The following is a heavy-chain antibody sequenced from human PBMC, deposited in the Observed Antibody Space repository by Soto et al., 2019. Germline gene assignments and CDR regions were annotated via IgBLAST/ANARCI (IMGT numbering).Heavy chain of an antibody. CDR3: ARAVQYGMVVAAPYYYYGMDV. V-gene: IGHV1-2*02. D-gene: IGHD2-15*01. J-gene: IGHJ6*02. CDR1: GYTFTGYY. Sequence: ASVKVSCKASGYTFTGYYMHWVRQAPGQGLEWMGWINPNSGGTNYAQKFQGRVTMTRDTSISTAYMELSRLRSDDTAVYYCARAVQYGMVVAAPYYYYGMDVWGQGTTVTVSS. CDR2: INPNSGGT.